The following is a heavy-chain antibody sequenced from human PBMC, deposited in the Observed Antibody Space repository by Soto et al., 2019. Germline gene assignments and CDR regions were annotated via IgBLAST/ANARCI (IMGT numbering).Heavy chain of an antibody. Sequence: GGSLRLSCAASGFTLNEYAMHWVRQPPGKGLEWVSLISWDGSNRYYADSVQGRFTISRDNSKYSLYLEMNSLRPEDTALYYCAKDISRGPTKNYDFWSGPDYWGQGTLVTVSS. CDR2: ISWDGSNR. D-gene: IGHD3-3*01. J-gene: IGHJ4*02. CDR3: AKDISRGPTKNYDFWSGPDY. CDR1: GFTLNEYA. V-gene: IGHV3-43D*04.